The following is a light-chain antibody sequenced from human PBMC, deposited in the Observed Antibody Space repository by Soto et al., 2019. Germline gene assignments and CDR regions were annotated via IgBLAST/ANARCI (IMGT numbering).Light chain of an antibody. J-gene: IGLJ1*01. CDR2: HVS. CDR3: SSYTSTSTYV. Sequence: VLTQPASVSGSPGQSITISCTGTSSDVGGYNYVSWYQQYPGKAPKLMIYHVSNRPSGVSNRFSGSKSGNSASLTISGLQAEDEADYYCSSYTSTSTYVFGTGTKVTVL. V-gene: IGLV2-14*01. CDR1: SSDVGGYNY.